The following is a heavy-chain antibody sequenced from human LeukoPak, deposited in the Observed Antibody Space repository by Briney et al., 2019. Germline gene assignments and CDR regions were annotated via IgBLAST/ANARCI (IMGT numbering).Heavy chain of an antibody. D-gene: IGHD2-15*01. CDR1: GFTFSSYA. CDR2: ISGRGGST. V-gene: IGHV3-23*01. J-gene: IGHJ4*02. CDR3: ARRRRSLGYCSGGSCYPLDFDY. Sequence: GGSLRLSCAASGFTFSSYAMSWVRQAPGKGLEWVSAISGRGGSTYYADSVKGRFTISRDNSKNTLYLQMNSLRAEDTAVYYCARRRRSLGYCSGGSCYPLDFDYWGQGTLVTVSS.